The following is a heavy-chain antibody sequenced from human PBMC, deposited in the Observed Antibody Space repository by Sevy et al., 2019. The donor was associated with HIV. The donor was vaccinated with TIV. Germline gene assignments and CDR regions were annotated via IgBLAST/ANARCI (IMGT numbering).Heavy chain of an antibody. J-gene: IGHJ4*02. V-gene: IGHV3-7*03. D-gene: IGHD2-21*01. CDR3: ARAGPLGDLDHFDR. CDR2: INQDGSQK. Sequence: GGSLRLSCATSEFTFSRYWMTLVRQAPGKGLEWVVYINQDGSQKSYVDSVKGRFTISRDNSKNSLFLQMNSLRAEDTAVYYCARAGPLGDLDHFDRWGQGTLVTVSS. CDR1: EFTFSRYW.